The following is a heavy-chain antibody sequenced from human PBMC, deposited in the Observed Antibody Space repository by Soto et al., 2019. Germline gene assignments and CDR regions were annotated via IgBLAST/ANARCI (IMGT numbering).Heavy chain of an antibody. CDR3: ARAGGYSFYIDY. D-gene: IGHD5-18*01. Sequence: PGGSLRLSCAASGFTFGSYAMHWVRQAPGKGLEWVAVISYDGSNKYYADSVKGRFTISRDNSKNTLYLQMNSLRAEDTAVYYCARAGGYSFYIDYWGQGTLVTVSS. J-gene: IGHJ4*02. V-gene: IGHV3-30-3*01. CDR1: GFTFGSYA. CDR2: ISYDGSNK.